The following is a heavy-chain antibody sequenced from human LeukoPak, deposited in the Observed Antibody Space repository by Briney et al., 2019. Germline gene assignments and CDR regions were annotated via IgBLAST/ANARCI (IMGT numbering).Heavy chain of an antibody. CDR2: INPSGGST. V-gene: IGHV1-46*01. J-gene: IGHJ4*02. CDR1: GYTFISYY. CDR3: ARGRAPYYYGSGSPHFDY. Sequence: ASVKVSCKASGYTFISYYMHWVRQAPGEGVEWMGGINPSGGSTSYAQKFQGRVTMTRDTSTSTVYMELSCLRAEDTAVYYCARGRAPYYYGSGSPHFDYWGQGTLVTVSS. D-gene: IGHD3-10*01.